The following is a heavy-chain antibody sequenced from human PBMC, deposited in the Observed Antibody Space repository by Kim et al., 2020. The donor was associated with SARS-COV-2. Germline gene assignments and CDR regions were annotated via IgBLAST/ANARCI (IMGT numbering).Heavy chain of an antibody. CDR3: ASTYYYGSGGFDY. D-gene: IGHD3-10*01. CDR1: GYSISSGYY. Sequence: SETLSLTCTVSGYSISSGYYWGWIRQPPGKGLEWIGSIYHSGSTYYNPSLKSRVTISVDTSKNQFSLKLSSVTAADRAVYYCASTYYYGSGGFDYWGQGTLVTVSS. J-gene: IGHJ4*02. CDR2: IYHSGST. V-gene: IGHV4-38-2*02.